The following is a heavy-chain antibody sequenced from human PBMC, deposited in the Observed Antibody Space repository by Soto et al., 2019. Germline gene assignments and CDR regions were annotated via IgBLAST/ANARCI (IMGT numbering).Heavy chain of an antibody. Sequence: ASVKVSCKASGYSFTGYYIHWVRQAPGQGLEWMGWINPDSGATNYAQNFQGRVTLTSDTSISTASMDLTSLTSDDTAVYYCARGDYGNGGYPFLYFDYWGQGPLVTVYS. J-gene: IGHJ4*02. V-gene: IGHV1-2*02. CDR2: INPDSGAT. CDR3: ARGDYGNGGYPFLYFDY. D-gene: IGHD3-22*01. CDR1: GYSFTGYY.